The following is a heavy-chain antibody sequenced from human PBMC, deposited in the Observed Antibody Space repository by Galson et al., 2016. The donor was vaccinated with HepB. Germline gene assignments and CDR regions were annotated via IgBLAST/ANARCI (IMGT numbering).Heavy chain of an antibody. CDR2: ISIYNGNT. CDR3: ARDKSKITMTD. J-gene: IGHJ4*02. V-gene: IGHV1-18*01. CDR1: GYNFNNYG. Sequence: SVKVSCKASGYNFNNYGIHWVRQAPGQGLEWMGCISIYNGNTNYAQKVQGRVTMTTDTSTSTAYLELRSLRSDDTAVYYCARDKSKITMTDWGQGTLVTVSS. D-gene: IGHD3-22*01.